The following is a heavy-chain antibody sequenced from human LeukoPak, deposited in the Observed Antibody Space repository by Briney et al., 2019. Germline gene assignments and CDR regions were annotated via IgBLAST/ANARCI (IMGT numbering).Heavy chain of an antibody. CDR2: ISGSGGST. J-gene: IGHJ4*02. CDR1: GFTFSSYA. Sequence: PGGSLRLSCAASGFTFSSYAMSWVRQAPGKGLEWVSAISGSGGSTYYADSVKGRFTISRDNSKNTLYLQMNSLRAEDTAVYYCAKGIYSSSWYLTPFYFDYWGQGTLVTVSS. D-gene: IGHD6-13*01. V-gene: IGHV3-23*01. CDR3: AKGIYSSSWYLTPFYFDY.